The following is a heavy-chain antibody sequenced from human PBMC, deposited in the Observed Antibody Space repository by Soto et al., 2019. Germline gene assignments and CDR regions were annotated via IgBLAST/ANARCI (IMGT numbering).Heavy chain of an antibody. V-gene: IGHV3-74*01. D-gene: IGHD6-13*01. Sequence: EVQLVESGGGLAQPGGSLRLSCAASGFIFSNYWMEWVRQAPGKGLVYVSRINSDGSRTSYADSVKGRFTISRDNAKNTLYLQMNSLSAEDTAVYFCAKDQGYVSTWGQGTLVTVSS. CDR3: AKDQGYVST. CDR2: INSDGSRT. J-gene: IGHJ5*02. CDR1: GFIFSNYW.